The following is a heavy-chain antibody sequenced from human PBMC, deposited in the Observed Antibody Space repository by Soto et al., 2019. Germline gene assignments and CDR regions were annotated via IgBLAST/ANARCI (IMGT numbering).Heavy chain of an antibody. D-gene: IGHD1-20*01. Sequence: EVQLVQSGAEVKKPGESLKVSCKASGYSFNIYWIGWVRQLPGKGLEWMGVVYPDDSDTIYSPSFQGQVTISVDKSISTPYRQWSSLKASYPAMYYCARRVHNNSHGGGLDVWGQGTTVTVSS. J-gene: IGHJ6*02. V-gene: IGHV5-51*03. CDR3: ARRVHNNSHGGGLDV. CDR2: VYPDDSDT. CDR1: GYSFNIYW.